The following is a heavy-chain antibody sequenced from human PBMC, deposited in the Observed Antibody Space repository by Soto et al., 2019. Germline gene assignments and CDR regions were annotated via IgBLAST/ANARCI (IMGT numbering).Heavy chain of an antibody. Sequence: VAVIWYDGTIKYYADSVKGRFIISRDNSKNTLYLQMNSLRAEDTAVYYCARGSGGYYNYFDYWGQGALVTVSS. V-gene: IGHV3-33*01. D-gene: IGHD3-22*01. CDR3: ARGSGGYYNYFDY. CDR2: IWYDGTIK. J-gene: IGHJ4*02.